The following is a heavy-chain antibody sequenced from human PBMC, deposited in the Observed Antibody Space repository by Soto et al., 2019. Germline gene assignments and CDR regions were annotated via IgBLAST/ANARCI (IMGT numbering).Heavy chain of an antibody. J-gene: IGHJ6*02. CDR3: ARDQKEPPYYDILTGYYRRGVYYYYGMDV. CDR2: IYHSGGT. D-gene: IGHD3-9*01. CDR1: GGSISSSNW. V-gene: IGHV4-4*02. Sequence: PSETLSLTCAVSGGSISSSNWWSWVRQPPGKGLEWIGEIYHSGGTNYNPSLKSRVTISVDKSKNQFSLKLSSVTAADTAAYYCARDQKEPPYYDILTGYYRRGVYYYYGMDVWGQGTTVT.